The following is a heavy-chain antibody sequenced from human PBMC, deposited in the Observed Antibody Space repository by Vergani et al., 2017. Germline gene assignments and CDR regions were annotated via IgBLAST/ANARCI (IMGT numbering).Heavy chain of an antibody. D-gene: IGHD3-16*01. Sequence: VEAGGGLVQPGGSLRISCTASGVTFQAFAFHWVRQVSGRGLEWVSGIDRNYGVKNGNSFEGRFSISRDNAKKAVFLQMNNLRHEDTALYFCGKDNDYDADGPFDLWRRGTLVTVSS. J-gene: IGHJ2*01. CDR2: IDRNYGVK. V-gene: IGHV3-9*01. CDR1: GVTFQAFA. CDR3: GKDNDYDADGPFDL.